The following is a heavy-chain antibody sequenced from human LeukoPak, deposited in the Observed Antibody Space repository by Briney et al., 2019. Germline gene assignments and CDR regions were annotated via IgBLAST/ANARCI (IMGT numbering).Heavy chain of an antibody. CDR1: SGSISSYY. CDR2: IYYSGST. J-gene: IGHJ3*02. D-gene: IGHD1-1*01. CDR3: ARQLTDDAFDI. V-gene: IGHV4-59*01. Sequence: SETLSFTCTVSSGSISSYYWSWIRQPPRKGLEWIGYIYYSGSTNYNPSFKSRVTISVDTSKNQFSLKLSSVTAADTAVYYCARQLTDDAFDIWGQGTMVTVSS.